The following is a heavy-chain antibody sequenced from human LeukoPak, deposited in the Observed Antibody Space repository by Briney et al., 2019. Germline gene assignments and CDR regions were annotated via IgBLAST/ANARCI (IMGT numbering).Heavy chain of an antibody. CDR1: GGPVSRLA. V-gene: IGHV1-69*05. J-gene: IGHJ1*01. D-gene: IGHD3-22*01. Sequence: ASVKVSCKASGGPVSRLAFSWVRQAPGQGLEWMGGIMPVYGTPNYAQSFQGRGTITTDAPTSTGYMALSSLTSEDTAIYYCARDTSGYLVGYFEHWGQGSLVTVSS. CDR2: IMPVYGTP. CDR3: ARDTSGYLVGYFEH.